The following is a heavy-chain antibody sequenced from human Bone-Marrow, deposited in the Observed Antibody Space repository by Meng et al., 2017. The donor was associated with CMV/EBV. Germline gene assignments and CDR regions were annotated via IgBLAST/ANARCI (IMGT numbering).Heavy chain of an antibody. V-gene: IGHV1-2*02. Sequence: ASVKVSCKASGYTFTSYDINWVRQAPGQGLEWMGWINPNSGGTNYAQKFQGRVTMTRDTSISTAYMELSRLRSDDTAVYYCARDEGGSYYWGQGTLVTVSS. CDR2: INPNSGGT. D-gene: IGHD1-26*01. J-gene: IGHJ4*02. CDR1: GYTFTSYD. CDR3: ARDEGGSYY.